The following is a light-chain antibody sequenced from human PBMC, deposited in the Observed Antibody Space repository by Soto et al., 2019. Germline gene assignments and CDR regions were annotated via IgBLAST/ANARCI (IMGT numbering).Light chain of an antibody. J-gene: IGKJ3*01. V-gene: IGKV3-11*01. CDR2: DAY. CDR1: QSVGGF. CDR3: QQRSNWPPFT. Sequence: EIVLTQSPATLSLSPGEIATLSCRASQSVGGFLAWYQQKPGQAPRLLIFDAYNRATGIPARFSGSGSGTDFTLTISSLEPEDFALYYCQQRSNWPPFTFGPGTKVYI.